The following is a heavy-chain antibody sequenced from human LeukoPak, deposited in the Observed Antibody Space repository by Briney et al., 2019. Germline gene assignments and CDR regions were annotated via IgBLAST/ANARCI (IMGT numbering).Heavy chain of an antibody. CDR1: GGSISDYH. D-gene: IGHD1-1*01. CDR2: IYNSGRT. Sequence: PSETLSLTCTVSGGSISDYHWSWIRQPPGKGLEYIGYIYNSGRTFYNPSLKSRVTISADTSKKQFSLKLTSVTAADTAVYYCARGAGGYRSDPWGQGTLVTVSS. J-gene: IGHJ5*02. V-gene: IGHV4-59*01. CDR3: ARGAGGYRSDP.